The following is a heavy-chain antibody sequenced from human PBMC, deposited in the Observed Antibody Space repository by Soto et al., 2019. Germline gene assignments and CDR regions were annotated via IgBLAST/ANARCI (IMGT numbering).Heavy chain of an antibody. Sequence: SQTLSLTCTVSGCSISSYYWSWLRQPPGKGLEWMGYIYYSGSTNYNPSLKSRVIISVDTDKNPFSRKLSSVTAADTAVYYCARVGHGGSGSYYPALEYNWFDPWGQGTLVTVSS. CDR1: GCSISSYY. CDR2: IYYSGST. CDR3: ARVGHGGSGSYYPALEYNWFDP. D-gene: IGHD3-10*01. V-gene: IGHV4-59*01. J-gene: IGHJ5*02.